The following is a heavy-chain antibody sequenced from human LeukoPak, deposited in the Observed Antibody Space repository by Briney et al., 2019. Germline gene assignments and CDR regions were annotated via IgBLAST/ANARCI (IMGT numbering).Heavy chain of an antibody. CDR2: ISGNGGST. D-gene: IGHD2-2*01. J-gene: IGHJ4*02. V-gene: IGHV3-64D*06. CDR3: VKEHCSSTSCFYFDY. CDR1: GFXFSNFG. Sequence: GGSLRLFCSASGFXFSNFGIHWVRQAPGKGLEYVSAISGNGGSTHYADSVKGRFTTSRDNSKNTLYLQMTSLKAEDTAVYYCVKEHCSSTSCFYFDYWGQGTLVPVSS.